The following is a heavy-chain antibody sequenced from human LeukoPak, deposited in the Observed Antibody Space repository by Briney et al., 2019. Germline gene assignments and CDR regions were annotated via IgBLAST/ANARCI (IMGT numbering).Heavy chain of an antibody. Sequence: GGSLRLSCAVSGFTLNTYSLNWVRQAPGKGLEWVAVISYDGSNKYYADSVKGRFTISRDNSKNTLYLQMNSLRAEDTAVYYCATDILTGYGFDYWGQGTLVTVSS. CDR2: ISYDGSNK. CDR1: GFTLNTYS. J-gene: IGHJ4*02. V-gene: IGHV3-30-3*01. D-gene: IGHD3-9*01. CDR3: ATDILTGYGFDY.